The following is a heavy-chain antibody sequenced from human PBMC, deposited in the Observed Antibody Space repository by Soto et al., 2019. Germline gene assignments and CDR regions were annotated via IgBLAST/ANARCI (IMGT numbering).Heavy chain of an antibody. CDR2: IYHSGST. CDR1: GGSISSSNW. V-gene: IGHV4-4*02. Sequence: SETLSLTCAVSGGSISSSNWWSWVRQPPGKGLEWIGEIYHSGSTNYNPSLKSRVTISVDKSKNQFSLKLSSVTAADTAVYYCARAVCASWSCNWFDPWGQGTLVTVSS. J-gene: IGHJ5*02. CDR3: ARAVCASWSCNWFDP. D-gene: IGHD2-2*01.